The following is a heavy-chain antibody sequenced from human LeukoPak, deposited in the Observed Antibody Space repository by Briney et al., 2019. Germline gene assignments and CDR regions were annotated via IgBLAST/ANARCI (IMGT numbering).Heavy chain of an antibody. CDR1: GYTFTSYG. CDR3: VRGLTGDRAHQTPTH. Sequence: GASVKVSCKASGYTFTSYGISWVRQAPGQGLEGMGGISAYNGNTNYAQKLQGRVTMTTDTSTGQAYMELRGLRSDGPAVYYCVRGLTGDRAHQTPTHWGQGTLVTVSS. CDR2: ISAYNGNT. J-gene: IGHJ4*02. D-gene: IGHD7-27*01. V-gene: IGHV1-18*01.